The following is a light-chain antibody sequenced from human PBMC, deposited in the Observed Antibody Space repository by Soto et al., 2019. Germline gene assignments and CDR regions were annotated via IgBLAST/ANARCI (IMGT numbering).Light chain of an antibody. CDR2: GAS. J-gene: IGKJ1*01. CDR1: QSVSSN. V-gene: IGKV3-15*01. CDR3: QQYNKWPRT. Sequence: EIVMTQSPATLSVSPGERATLSCRASQSVSSNLAWYQQKPGRAPRLLIYGASTGATGIPARFSGSGSGTEFTLTISSLQSEDFVVYYCQQYNKWPRTFGQGTKVDIK.